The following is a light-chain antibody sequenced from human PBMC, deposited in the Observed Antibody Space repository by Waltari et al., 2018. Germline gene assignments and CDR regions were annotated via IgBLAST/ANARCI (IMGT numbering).Light chain of an antibody. V-gene: IGLV2-14*01. CDR3: SSYTTSSIPGV. Sequence: QSALTQPASVSGSPGQSITISCTGTSSDVGAYTYVPWYQQHPGKVPKFLIYEVSNRPSGVSNRFSGSKSGNTASLTISGLQAEDEADYYCSSYTTSSIPGVFGTGTKVTVL. CDR2: EVS. CDR1: SSDVGAYTY. J-gene: IGLJ1*01.